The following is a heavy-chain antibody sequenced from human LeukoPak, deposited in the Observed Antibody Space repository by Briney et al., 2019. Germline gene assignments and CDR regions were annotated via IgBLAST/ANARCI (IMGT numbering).Heavy chain of an antibody. CDR3: PKIINLWGGSSPTPLDY. J-gene: IGHJ4*02. Sequence: PGGSLRLSCAASGFTFDDYAMHWVRQAPGKGLEWVSGISWNSGSIGYADSVKGRFTISRDNAKNSLYLQMNSLRAEDTALYYGPKIINLWGGSSPTPLDYGGRGTLVTVPS. CDR2: ISWNSGSI. V-gene: IGHV3-9*01. D-gene: IGHD6-6*01. CDR1: GFTFDDYA.